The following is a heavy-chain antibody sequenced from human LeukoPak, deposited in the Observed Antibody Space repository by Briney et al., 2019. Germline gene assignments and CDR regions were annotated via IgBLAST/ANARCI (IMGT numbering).Heavy chain of an antibody. CDR2: IIPIFGTA. Sequence: GASVKVSCMASGGTFSSYAISWVRQAPGQGLEWMGGIIPIFGTANYAQKFQGRVTITADESTSTAYMELSSLRSEDTAVYYCARLTGDEYCSSTSCYNPYYFDYWGQGTLVTVSS. CDR1: GGTFSSYA. CDR3: ARLTGDEYCSSTSCYNPYYFDY. J-gene: IGHJ4*02. V-gene: IGHV1-69*13. D-gene: IGHD2-2*02.